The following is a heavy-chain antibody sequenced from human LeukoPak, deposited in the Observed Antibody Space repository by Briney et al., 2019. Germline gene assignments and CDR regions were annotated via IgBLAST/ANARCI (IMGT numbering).Heavy chain of an antibody. CDR1: GYTFTSYG. Sequence: ASVKVSCKASGYTFTSYGISWVRQAPGQGLEWMGWISAHNGNTNYAQKLQGRVTMTTDTSTSTAYMELRSLRSDDTAVYYCAGYSYYYGSGSYPDYYYYGMDVWGQGTTVTVSS. CDR2: ISAHNGNT. J-gene: IGHJ6*02. D-gene: IGHD3-10*01. V-gene: IGHV1-18*01. CDR3: AGYSYYYGSGSYPDYYYYGMDV.